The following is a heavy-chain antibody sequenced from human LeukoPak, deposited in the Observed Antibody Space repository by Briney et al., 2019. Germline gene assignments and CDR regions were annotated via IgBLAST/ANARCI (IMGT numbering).Heavy chain of an antibody. D-gene: IGHD6-13*01. CDR1: GFTFSSYG. CDR2: IRYDGSNK. CDR3: ARLSHGLYFPAAGPYFQH. Sequence: PGGSLRLSCAASGFTFSSYGMHWVRQAPGKGLEWVAFIRYDGSNKYYADSVKGRFTISRDNSKNTLYLQMNSLRAEDTAVYYCARLSHGLYFPAAGPYFQHWGQGTLVTVSS. V-gene: IGHV3-30*02. J-gene: IGHJ1*01.